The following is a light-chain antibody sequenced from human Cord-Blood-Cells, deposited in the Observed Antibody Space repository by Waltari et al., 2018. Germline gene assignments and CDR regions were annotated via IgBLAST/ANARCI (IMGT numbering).Light chain of an antibody. CDR3: QQRSNWPPGFT. V-gene: IGKV3-11*01. CDR2: DAS. CDR1: QSVSSY. Sequence: EIVLTQPPASLSVSPGEGGTLSCRASQSVSSYLARYQQKPGQAPRLLIYDASNRATGIPARFSGSGSGTDFTLTISSLEPEDFAVYYCQQRSNWPPGFTFGPGTKVDIK. J-gene: IGKJ3*01.